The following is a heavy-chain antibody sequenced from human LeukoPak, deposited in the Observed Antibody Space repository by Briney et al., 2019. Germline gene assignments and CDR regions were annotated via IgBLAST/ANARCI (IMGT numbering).Heavy chain of an antibody. CDR3: ARVMGSGWPPYYYYGMDV. Sequence: ASVKVSCKASGYTFTSYDINWVRQATGQGLEWMGWMNPNSGNTGYAQKFQGRVTITADKSTSTAYMELSSLRSEDTAVYYCARVMGSGWPPYYYYGMDVWGQGTTVTVSS. CDR1: GYTFTSYD. CDR2: MNPNSGNT. J-gene: IGHJ6*02. V-gene: IGHV1-8*01. D-gene: IGHD6-19*01.